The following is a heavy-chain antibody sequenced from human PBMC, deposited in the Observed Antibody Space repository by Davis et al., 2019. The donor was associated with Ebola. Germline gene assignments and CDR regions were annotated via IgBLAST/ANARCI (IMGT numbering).Heavy chain of an antibody. D-gene: IGHD2-15*01. CDR1: GFTFSSSA. Sequence: PGGSLRLSCPASGFTFSSSAMHWVRQASGKGLEWVGRIRSKANSYATAYAASVKGRFTISRDDSKNTAYLQMNSLKTEDTAVYYCSVVVAATHDYWGQGTLVTVSS. CDR3: SVVVAATHDY. CDR2: IRSKANSYAT. J-gene: IGHJ4*02. V-gene: IGHV3-73*01.